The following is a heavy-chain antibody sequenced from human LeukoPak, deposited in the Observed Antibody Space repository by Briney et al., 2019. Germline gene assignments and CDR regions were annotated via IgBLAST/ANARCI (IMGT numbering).Heavy chain of an antibody. CDR3: ARVYGDPDY. J-gene: IGHJ4*02. D-gene: IGHD4-17*01. CDR2: MNPKSGNT. CDR1: GYTFTGYD. V-gene: IGHV1-8*01. Sequence: ASVKVSCKASGYTFTGYDINWVRQATGQGLEWMGWMNPKSGNTGSAQKFQGRVTMTRDSSISTAYMELTSLRSEDTAVYYCARVYGDPDYWGQGTLFTVSS.